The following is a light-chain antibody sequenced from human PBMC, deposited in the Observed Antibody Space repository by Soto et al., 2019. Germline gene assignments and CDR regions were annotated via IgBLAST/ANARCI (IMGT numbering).Light chain of an antibody. Sequence: DIHLNQSPSSLSASVGDRVTMTCRTSQRITSYLNWYQQKPGKAPRLLIYGSSSLQGGVPSRFSGSGSGTDFTLTISCLQSEDFATYYCQQYYSYPSSFGPGTKVDIK. J-gene: IGKJ3*01. CDR1: QRITSY. CDR3: QQYYSYPSS. CDR2: GSS. V-gene: IGKV1-39*01.